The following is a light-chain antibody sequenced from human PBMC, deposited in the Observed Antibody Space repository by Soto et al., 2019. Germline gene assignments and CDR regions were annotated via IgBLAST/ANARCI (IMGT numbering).Light chain of an antibody. CDR1: QSVTSNY. CDR3: QQYGISPTK. V-gene: IGKV3-20*01. CDR2: GAS. J-gene: IGKJ1*01. Sequence: EIVLTHSPGTLSFSPGERATLSFRSSQSVTSNYIAWYQQKPGQAPRLLIFGASIRATAIPDRFSGSGSGTDFTLTISRLEPEDFAVYHCQQYGISPTKFGQGTKVDIK.